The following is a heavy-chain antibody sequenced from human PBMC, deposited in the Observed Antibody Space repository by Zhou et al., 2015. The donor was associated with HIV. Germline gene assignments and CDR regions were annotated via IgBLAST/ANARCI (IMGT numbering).Heavy chain of an antibody. J-gene: IGHJ5*02. CDR2: ISAYNGNT. D-gene: IGHD3-22*01. CDR3: ARHRLGYYYDSSGDNWFDP. Sequence: LVQSGTEVRKPGSSVKVSCKASGYKFISYGITWVRQAPGQGLEWMGWISAYNGNTNYAQKFQDRMTMTKDTSTSTAYMELRSLRSDDTAVYYCARHRLGYYYDSSGDNWFDPWGQGTLVTVSS. V-gene: IGHV1-18*01. CDR1: GYKFISYG.